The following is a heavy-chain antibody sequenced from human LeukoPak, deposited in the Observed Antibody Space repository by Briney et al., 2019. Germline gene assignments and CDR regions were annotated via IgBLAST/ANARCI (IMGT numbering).Heavy chain of an antibody. V-gene: IGHV4-59*01. D-gene: IGHD6-13*01. CDR1: GGSISSYY. Sequence: PSETLSLTCTVSGGSISSYYWSWIRQPPGKGLEWIGYIYYSGSTNYNPSLKSRVTISIDTPNNQFSLKLSSVTAADTAVYYCATGVHGIAAAGDYYFDYWGQGTLVTVSS. CDR3: ATGVHGIAAAGDYYFDY. CDR2: IYYSGST. J-gene: IGHJ4*02.